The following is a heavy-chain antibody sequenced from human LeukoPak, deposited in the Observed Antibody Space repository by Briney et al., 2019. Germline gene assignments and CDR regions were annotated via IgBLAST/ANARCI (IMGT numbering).Heavy chain of an antibody. CDR3: ARPLYSGSYYAFDI. J-gene: IGHJ3*02. V-gene: IGHV1-2*02. CDR1: GGTFTSYA. D-gene: IGHD1-26*01. CDR2: INPNSGGT. Sequence: GASVEVSCKASGGTFTSYAISWGRQAPGQGLEWIGWINPNSGGTNYAQKFQGRVTMTRDTSISTAYMELSRLRSDDTAVYYCARPLYSGSYYAFDIWGQGTMVTVSS.